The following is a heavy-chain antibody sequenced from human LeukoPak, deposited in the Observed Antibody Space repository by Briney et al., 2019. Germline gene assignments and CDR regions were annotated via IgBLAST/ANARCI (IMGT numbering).Heavy chain of an antibody. D-gene: IGHD3-22*01. Sequence: ASVKVSCKTSGYTFTNYGVNWVRQAPGQGLEWMGWTSAHNGITNYAQNLQGRVTMTTDTSTSTAYMELRSLRSGDTAVYYCARAPIYDTSVYYPDRNFDYWGQGTLVTVSS. J-gene: IGHJ4*02. V-gene: IGHV1-18*01. CDR2: TSAHNGIT. CDR3: ARAPIYDTSVYYPDRNFDY. CDR1: GYTFTNYG.